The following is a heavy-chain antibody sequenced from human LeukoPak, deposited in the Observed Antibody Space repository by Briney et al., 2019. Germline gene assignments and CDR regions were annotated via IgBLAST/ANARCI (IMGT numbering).Heavy chain of an antibody. J-gene: IGHJ4*02. Sequence: PGGSLRLSCAASGFTFSSYDMIWVRQAPGKGLEWVSFIYGGGSTYYADSVKGRFTISRDNSKNTLYLQMNSLRAEDTALYYCARDRYFTYWGQGTLVTVSS. V-gene: IGHV3-66*01. CDR2: IYGGGST. CDR1: GFTFSSYD. CDR3: ARDRYFTY.